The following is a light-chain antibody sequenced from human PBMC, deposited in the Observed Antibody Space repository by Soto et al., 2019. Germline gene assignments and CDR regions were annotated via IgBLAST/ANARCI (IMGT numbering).Light chain of an antibody. CDR1: QSVSSN. CDR2: GAS. CDR3: QQYKNWPT. J-gene: IGKJ1*01. V-gene: IGKV3-15*01. Sequence: EIVMTQSPATLSVSPGERATLSCRASQSVSSNLAWYQQKLGQAPRLLIYGASTRATGIPARLSGSGSGTEFTLTISSLQSEDVAVYYCQQYKNWPTFGQGTKVEIK.